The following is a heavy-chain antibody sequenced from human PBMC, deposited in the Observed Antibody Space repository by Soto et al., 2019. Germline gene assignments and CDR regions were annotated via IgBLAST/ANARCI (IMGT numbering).Heavy chain of an antibody. CDR2: IYYSGST. CDR1: GASISYGGFS. D-gene: IGHD2-2*01. V-gene: IGHV4-31*03. CDR3: ARVVPAAPFDP. J-gene: IGHJ5*02. Sequence: SETLSLTCTVFGASISYGGFSWSWIRQHPGKGLEWIGYIYYSGSTYYNPSLKSRVTISVDTSKNQFSLKLSSVTAADTAVYYCARVVPAAPFDPWGQGTLVTVSS.